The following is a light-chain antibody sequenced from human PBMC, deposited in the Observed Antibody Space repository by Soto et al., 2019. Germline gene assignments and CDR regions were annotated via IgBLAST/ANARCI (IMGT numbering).Light chain of an antibody. Sequence: EILMTQSPATLSVSPGERATLSCRASQSISSNLAWYQQKPGQPPRLLIYDVSTRATGIPARFSGSGSGTEFTLTISSLQSEDFGTYYCQQSYKTPHTFGQGTKLETK. CDR1: QSISSN. J-gene: IGKJ2*01. CDR3: QQSYKTPHT. V-gene: IGKV3-15*01. CDR2: DVS.